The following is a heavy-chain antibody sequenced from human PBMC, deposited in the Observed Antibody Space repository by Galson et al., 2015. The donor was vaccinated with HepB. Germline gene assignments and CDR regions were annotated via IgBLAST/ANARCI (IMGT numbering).Heavy chain of an antibody. D-gene: IGHD3-10*01. CDR2: IRYDGSNK. CDR3: ARNSYGSGSYYNYNSEFDY. CDR1: GFTFGSYG. J-gene: IGHJ4*02. V-gene: IGHV3-30*02. Sequence: LRLSCAASGFTFGSYGMHWVRQAPGKGLEWVAFIRYDGSNKYYADSVKGRFTISRDNSKNTLYLQMNSLRAEDTAVYYCARNSYGSGSYYNYNSEFDYWGQGTLVTVSS.